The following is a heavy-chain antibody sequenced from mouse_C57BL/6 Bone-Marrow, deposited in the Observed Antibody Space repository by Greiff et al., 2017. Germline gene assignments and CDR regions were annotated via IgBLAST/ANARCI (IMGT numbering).Heavy chain of an antibody. J-gene: IGHJ3*01. D-gene: IGHD2-5*01. CDR3: ARWRSNYFAWFAY. Sequence: EVQRVESGGGLVQPGGSLSLSCAASGFTFTAYYMSWVRQPPGKALEWLGFIRNKANGYTTEYSASVKGRFTISRDNSQSILYLKMKDLRAEDSATYDGARWRSNYFAWFAYWGQGTLVTVAA. CDR2: IRNKANGYTT. CDR1: GFTFTAYY. V-gene: IGHV7-3*01.